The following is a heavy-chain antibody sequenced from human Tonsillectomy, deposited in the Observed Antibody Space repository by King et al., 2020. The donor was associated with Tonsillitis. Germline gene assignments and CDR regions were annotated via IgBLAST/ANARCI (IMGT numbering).Heavy chain of an antibody. J-gene: IGHJ3*02. CDR1: GYSFTSYW. D-gene: IGHD2-2*01. V-gene: IGHV5-51*03. Sequence: QLVQSGAEVKKPGASLKISCKASGYSFTSYWIGWVRQMPGRGLEWMGIIYPGDSDTRYSPSFQGQVTISADKSISTAYLQWSSLKASDTAMYYCARYGIVVVPATILGAFDIWAQGTLVTVSS. CDR2: IYPGDSDT. CDR3: ARYGIVVVPATILGAFDI.